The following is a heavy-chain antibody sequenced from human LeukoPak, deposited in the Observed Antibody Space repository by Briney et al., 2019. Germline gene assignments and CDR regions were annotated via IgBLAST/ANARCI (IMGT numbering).Heavy chain of an antibody. CDR1: GGSISSYY. D-gene: IGHD6-13*01. V-gene: IGHV4-59*08. CDR2: IYYSGST. Sequence: KPSETLSLTCTVSGGSISSYYWSWIRQPPGKGLEWIGYIYYSGSTNHNPSLKSRVTISVDTSKNQFSLKLSSVTAADTAVYYCARHENFRYSISWYRDLGFDPWGQGTLVTVSS. J-gene: IGHJ5*02. CDR3: ARHENFRYSISWYRDLGFDP.